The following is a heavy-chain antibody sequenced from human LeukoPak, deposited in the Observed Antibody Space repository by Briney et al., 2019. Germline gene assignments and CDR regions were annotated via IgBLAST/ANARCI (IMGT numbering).Heavy chain of an antibody. CDR1: GFTFSTYW. CDR2: INSDGSST. CDR3: SRSYYYDSSGYCGY. J-gene: IGHJ4*02. V-gene: IGHV3-74*01. D-gene: IGHD3-22*01. Sequence: GGSLRLSCAGSGFTFSTYWMHWVRQAPGKGLVWVSRINSDGSSTTYADSVKGRFTISRDNAKNTLYLQMNSLRAEDTAVYYYSRSYYYDSSGYCGYWGQGTLVTVSS.